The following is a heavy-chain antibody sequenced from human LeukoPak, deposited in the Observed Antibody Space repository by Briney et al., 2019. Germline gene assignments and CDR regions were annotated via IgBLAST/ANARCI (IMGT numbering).Heavy chain of an antibody. CDR1: GDSISSGYY. J-gene: IGHJ4*02. CDR2: IHHSGSS. Sequence: SETLSLTCTVSGDSISSGYYWGWIRQPPGKGLDWIGRIHHSGSSYYNPSLKNRVTISVDTSKNQFSLKLSSVTAADTAVYYCARAGVVGAVSFDYWGQGTLVTVSS. V-gene: IGHV4-38-2*02. D-gene: IGHD1-26*01. CDR3: ARAGVVGAVSFDY.